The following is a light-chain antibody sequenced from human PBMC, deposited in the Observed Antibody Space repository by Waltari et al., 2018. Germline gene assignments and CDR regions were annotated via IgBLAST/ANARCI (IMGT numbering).Light chain of an antibody. CDR2: EVN. CDR1: SSDVGGYNY. Sequence: QSALTQPPSASGSPGQPVTISCTGTSSDVGGYNYVYWYQQHPGKAPKLMIYEVNKRPSGVPDRFSGSKSGNTASLTVSGLQTEDEADYYCSSYAGSNNYVFGTGTKVTVL. J-gene: IGLJ1*01. CDR3: SSYAGSNNYV. V-gene: IGLV2-8*01.